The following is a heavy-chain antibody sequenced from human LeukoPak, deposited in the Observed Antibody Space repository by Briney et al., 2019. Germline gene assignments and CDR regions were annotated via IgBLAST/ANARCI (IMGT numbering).Heavy chain of an antibody. CDR3: ARLSVWRRGAFDI. CDR2: INHSGST. D-gene: IGHD1-1*01. V-gene: IGHV4-34*01. J-gene: IGHJ3*02. CDR1: DDSITMYY. Sequence: PSETLSLTCSVSDDSITMYYWTWIRQPPGKGLEWIGEINHSGSTNYNPSLKSRVTISVDTSKNQFSLKLSSVTAADTAVYYCARLSVWRRGAFDIWGQGTMVTVSS.